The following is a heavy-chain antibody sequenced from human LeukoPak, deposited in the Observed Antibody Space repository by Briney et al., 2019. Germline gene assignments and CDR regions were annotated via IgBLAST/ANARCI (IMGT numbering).Heavy chain of an antibody. CDR1: GYRFISYW. J-gene: IGHJ5*02. V-gene: IGHV5-51*01. D-gene: IGHD3-10*01. CDR2: ISPANSET. CDR3: ARRRGNWLDP. Sequence: GESLKISCKGSGYRFISYWIAWVRQKPGKGLELMGIISPANSETLYSPSFQGQVTMSADSSTAYLQWSSLKASDTAIYYCARRRGNWLDPWGQGTLVTVSS.